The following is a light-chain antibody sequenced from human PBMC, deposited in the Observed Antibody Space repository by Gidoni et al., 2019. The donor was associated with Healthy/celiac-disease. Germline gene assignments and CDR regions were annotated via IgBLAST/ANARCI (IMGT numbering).Light chain of an antibody. CDR3: QQLKN. CDR2: AAS. Sequence: DIQLTQSPSFLSASVGDRVTITCRASQGISSYSAWYQQKPGKAPKLLIYAASTLQSGVPSRFSDSGSGTEFTLTISSLQPEDFATYYWQQLKNFGTGTKVNIK. V-gene: IGKV1-9*01. J-gene: IGKJ3*01. CDR1: QGISSY.